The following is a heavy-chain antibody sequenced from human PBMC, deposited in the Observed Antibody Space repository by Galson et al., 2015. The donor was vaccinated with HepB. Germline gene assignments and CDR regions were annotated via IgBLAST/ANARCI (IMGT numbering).Heavy chain of an antibody. V-gene: IGHV3-11*06. CDR1: GFTFSDYY. Sequence: SLRLSCAASGFTFSDYYMSWIRQAPGKGLEWVSYNSSSSSYTNYADSVKGRFTISRDNAKNSLYLQMNSLRAEDTAVYYCARVGVGAGREFDYWGQGTLVTVSS. CDR3: ARVGVGAGREFDY. J-gene: IGHJ4*02. D-gene: IGHD1-26*01. CDR2: NSSSSSYT.